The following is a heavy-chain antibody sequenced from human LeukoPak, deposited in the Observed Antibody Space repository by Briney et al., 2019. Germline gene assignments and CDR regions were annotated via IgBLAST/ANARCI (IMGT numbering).Heavy chain of an antibody. Sequence: SETLSLTCTVSGGSISSSSYYWGWIRQPPGKGLEWIGSIYYSGSAYYNPSLKSQVTISVDTSKNQFSLKLSSVTAADTAVYYCARCLIAARPTHYCFDYWGQGTLVTVSS. CDR1: GGSISSSSYY. J-gene: IGHJ4*02. D-gene: IGHD6-6*01. CDR2: IYYSGSA. CDR3: ARCLIAARPTHYCFDY. V-gene: IGHV4-39*07.